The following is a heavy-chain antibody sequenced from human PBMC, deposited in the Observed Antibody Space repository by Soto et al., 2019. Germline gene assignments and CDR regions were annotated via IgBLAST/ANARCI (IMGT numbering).Heavy chain of an antibody. D-gene: IGHD2-8*02. CDR1: GFTVSTFG. CDR2: ISRDGNTK. Sequence: QVQLVESGGGVVQPGRSLRLSCAVSGFTVSTFGMHWVRQAPGKGLEWVAVISRDGNTKFYVDSVKGRFTISRDNSRNTLFLEMNSLRGDDMAVYYCTGEVASGYWGQGTLVTVSS. J-gene: IGHJ4*02. CDR3: TGEVASGY. V-gene: IGHV3-30*03.